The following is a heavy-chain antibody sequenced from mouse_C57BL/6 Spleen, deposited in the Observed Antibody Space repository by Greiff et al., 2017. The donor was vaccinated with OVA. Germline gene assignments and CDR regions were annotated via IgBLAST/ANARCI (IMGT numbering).Heavy chain of an antibody. D-gene: IGHD1-1*01. Sequence: QVQLQQPGTELVKPGASVKLSCKASGYTFTSYWMHWVQQRPGQGLEWIGNITPSNGGTNSNENFNSKATLTVDKSSGTAYMQLSSLTTEDCAVYYCAKGEAYYGSSCGGFAYWGQGTLVTVSA. CDR3: AKGEAYYGSSCGGFAY. J-gene: IGHJ3*01. V-gene: IGHV1-53*01. CDR1: GYTFTSYW. CDR2: ITPSNGGT.